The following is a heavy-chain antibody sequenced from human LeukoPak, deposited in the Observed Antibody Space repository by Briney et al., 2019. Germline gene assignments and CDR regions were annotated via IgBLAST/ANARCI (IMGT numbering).Heavy chain of an antibody. D-gene: IGHD1-1*01. CDR3: ARARGTAGGWNGHFDL. CDR2: IYYSGRT. Sequence: PSETLSLTCTVSGDSISTYYWSWIRQSPGKGLEWIGYIYYSGRTNYNPSLKSRLTISVDSSKHQVSLKVSSVTAADTAVYYCARARGTAGGWNGHFDLWGQGILVTVSS. V-gene: IGHV4-59*01. CDR1: GDSISTYY. J-gene: IGHJ4*02.